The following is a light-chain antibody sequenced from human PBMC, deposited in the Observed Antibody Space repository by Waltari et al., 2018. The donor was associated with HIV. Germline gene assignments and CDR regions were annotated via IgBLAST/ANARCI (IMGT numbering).Light chain of an antibody. Sequence: QSMLTQPPSASGTPGQRVTISCSGRNSNIGNNYVSWYQQFPGLAPKPLIDRKKQGPSGVSDRSAGSKSGTSASLAISGRRSEDEAEYYWAAWDDSLRGVFGGGTRLTVL. V-gene: IGLV1-47*01. J-gene: IGLJ3*02. CDR1: NSNIGNNY. CDR3: AAWDDSLRGV. CDR2: RKK.